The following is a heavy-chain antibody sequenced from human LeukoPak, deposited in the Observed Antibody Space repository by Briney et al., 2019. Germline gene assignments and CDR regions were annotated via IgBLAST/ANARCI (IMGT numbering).Heavy chain of an antibody. J-gene: IGHJ4*02. V-gene: IGHV3-21*01. CDR1: GFTFSSYA. CDR2: IDSSSSYI. Sequence: GGSLRLSCAASGFTFSSYAMNWVRQAPGKGLEWVSSIDSSSSYIYYADSVEGRFTISRANAKNSLFLQMNSLRAEDTAVYYCARGPHGGFVIIPTEFWGQGTLVTVSS. CDR3: ARGPHGGFVIIPTEF. D-gene: IGHD3-3*01.